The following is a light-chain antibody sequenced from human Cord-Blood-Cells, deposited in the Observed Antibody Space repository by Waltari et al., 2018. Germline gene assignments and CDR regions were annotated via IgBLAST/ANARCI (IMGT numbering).Light chain of an antibody. CDR1: QSVSSY. CDR3: QQRSNWPPIT. V-gene: IGKV3-11*01. CDR2: DAS. Sequence: VLTQSLATLSWSPGDRATLPCRASQSVSSYLAWYQQKPGQAPRLLIYDASNRATGIPARFSGSGSGTDFTLTISSLEPEDFAVYYCQQRSNWPPITFGQGTRLEIK. J-gene: IGKJ5*01.